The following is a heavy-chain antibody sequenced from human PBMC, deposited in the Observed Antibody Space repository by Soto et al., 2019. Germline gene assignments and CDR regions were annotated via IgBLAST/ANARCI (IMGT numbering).Heavy chain of an antibody. J-gene: IGHJ5*02. CDR1: GYTFTSYG. Sequence: ASVKVSCKASGYTFTSYGISWVRQAPGQGLEWMGWISAYNGNTNYAQKLQGRVTMTTDTSTSTAYMELRSLRSDDTAVYYCARGSSYDDFWSGSSWFDPWGQGTLVTVSS. V-gene: IGHV1-18*01. D-gene: IGHD3-3*01. CDR3: ARGSSYDDFWSGSSWFDP. CDR2: ISAYNGNT.